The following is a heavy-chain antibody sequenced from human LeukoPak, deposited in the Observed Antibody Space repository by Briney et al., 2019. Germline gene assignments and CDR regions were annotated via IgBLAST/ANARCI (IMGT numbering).Heavy chain of an antibody. J-gene: IGHJ5*02. V-gene: IGHV1-46*01. Sequence: EASVKVSCKAGGHTFSSNYIHWVRQGPGQGLDWMGMFNPGDGTTTSAQRFRGRVTMTRDTSKTTFYVQLSGLRSEDTAGYYCASCDFLSGYCSSWGQGSLVTVSS. CDR1: GHTFSSNY. CDR3: ASCDFLSGYCSS. D-gene: IGHD3-3*01. CDR2: FNPGDGTT.